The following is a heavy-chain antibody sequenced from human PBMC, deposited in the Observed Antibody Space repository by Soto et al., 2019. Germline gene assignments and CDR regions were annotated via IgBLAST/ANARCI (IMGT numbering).Heavy chain of an antibody. CDR1: GGSISSYY. J-gene: IGHJ3*02. CDR3: AREGSQGYYDSSGYYPI. D-gene: IGHD3-22*01. Sequence: PSETLSLTCTVSGGSISSYYWSWILQPPGKGLEWIGYIYYSGSTNYNPSLKSRVTISVDTSKNQFSLKLSSVTAADTAVYYCAREGSQGYYDSSGYYPIWGQGTMVTVSS. V-gene: IGHV4-59*01. CDR2: IYYSGST.